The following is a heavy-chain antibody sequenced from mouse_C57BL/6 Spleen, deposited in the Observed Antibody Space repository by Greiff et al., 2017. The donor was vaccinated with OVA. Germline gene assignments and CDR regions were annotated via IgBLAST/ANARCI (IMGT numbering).Heavy chain of an antibody. V-gene: IGHV1-52*01. D-gene: IGHD1-1*01. CDR3: ARMGTTVVATDDY. CDR2: IDPSDSET. CDR1: GYTFTSYW. J-gene: IGHJ2*01. Sequence: QVQLQQPGAELVRPGSSVKLSCKASGYTFTSYWMHWVRQWPIQGLEWIGNIDPSDSETYSNQTFKDKATLTVDKATSTVYMQLSSLTSEDTAVYYCARMGTTVVATDDYWGQGTTLTVSS.